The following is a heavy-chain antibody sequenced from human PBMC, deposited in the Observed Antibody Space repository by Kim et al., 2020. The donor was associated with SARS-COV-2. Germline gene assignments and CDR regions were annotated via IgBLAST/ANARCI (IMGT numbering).Heavy chain of an antibody. V-gene: IGHV5-51*01. CDR3: ARPGAYYYDSSGYGAFDI. D-gene: IGHD3-22*01. J-gene: IGHJ3*02. CDR1: GYSFTSYW. Sequence: GESLKISCKGSGYSFTSYWIGWVRQMPGKGLEWMGIIYPGDSDTRYSPSFQGQVTISADKSISTAYLQWSSLKASDTAMYYCARPGAYYYDSSGYGAFDIWGQGTMVTVSS. CDR2: IYPGDSDT.